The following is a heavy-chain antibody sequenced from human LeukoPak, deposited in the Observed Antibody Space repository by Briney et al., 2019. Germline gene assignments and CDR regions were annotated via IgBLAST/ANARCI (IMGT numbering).Heavy chain of an antibody. J-gene: IGHJ4*02. CDR3: ARERSTIFGVVSPFDY. D-gene: IGHD3-3*01. V-gene: IGHV1-46*01. CDR2: INPSGGST. CDR1: GYIFTNYY. Sequence: GASVKVSCTASGYIFTNYYMHWVRQAPGQGLERMGIINPSGGSTSYAQKFQGRVTMTRDTSTSTVYMELSSLRSEDTAVYYCARERSTIFGVVSPFDYWGQGTLVTVSS.